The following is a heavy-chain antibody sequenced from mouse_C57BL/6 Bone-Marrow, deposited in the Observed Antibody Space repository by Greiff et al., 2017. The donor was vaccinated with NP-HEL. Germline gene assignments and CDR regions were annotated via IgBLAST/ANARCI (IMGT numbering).Heavy chain of an antibody. CDR3: ARDPLYYYGSSPYAMDY. CDR1: GFTFSSYG. V-gene: IGHV5-6*01. CDR2: ISSGGSYT. J-gene: IGHJ4*01. D-gene: IGHD1-1*01. Sequence: EVMLVESGGDLVKPGGSLKLSCAASGFTFSSYGMSWVRQTPDKRLEWVATISSGGSYTYYPDSVKGRFTISRDNAKNTLYLQMSSLKSEDTAMYYCARDPLYYYGSSPYAMDYWGQGTSVTVSS.